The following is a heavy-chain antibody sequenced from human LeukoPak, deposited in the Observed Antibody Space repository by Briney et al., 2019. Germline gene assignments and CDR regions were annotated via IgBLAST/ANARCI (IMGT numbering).Heavy chain of an antibody. CDR2: IGTAGDT. CDR3: ARVLSANYGDYGYFDL. J-gene: IGHJ2*01. Sequence: GRSLRLSCAASGFTFSSYDMHWVRQATGKGLEWVSAIGTAGDTYYPGSVKGRFTISRENAKNSLYLQMNSLRAGDTAVYYCARVLSANYGDYGYFDLWGRGTLVTVSS. CDR1: GFTFSSYD. V-gene: IGHV3-13*01. D-gene: IGHD4-17*01.